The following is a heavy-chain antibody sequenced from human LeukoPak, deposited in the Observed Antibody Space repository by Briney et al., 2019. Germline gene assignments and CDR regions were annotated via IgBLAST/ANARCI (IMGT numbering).Heavy chain of an antibody. CDR3: AKSRVSHTTVSRLLY. D-gene: IGHD6-13*01. CDR1: GYTFSSYA. Sequence: ASVKVSCKGSGYTFSSYAIAWVRQAPGQGPEWMGSISVYNGNTEYAQKLQGRVTMTTDTFTNTAYMELWNLRPDDTAVYYCAKSRVSHTTVSRLLYWGQGTLVTVSS. V-gene: IGHV1-18*01. J-gene: IGHJ4*02. CDR2: ISVYNGNT.